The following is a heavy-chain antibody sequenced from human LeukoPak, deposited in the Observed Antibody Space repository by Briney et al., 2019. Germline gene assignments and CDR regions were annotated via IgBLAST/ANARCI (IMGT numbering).Heavy chain of an antibody. Sequence: ETLSLTCVVYGGSFSGYSWSWVRQAPGRGLEWLASVKGDGSATSYVDSVKGRFTSSRDNAKNSLHLQMNRLRADDTALYYCARSRGDFWGQGTLVTVSS. V-gene: IGHV3-7*01. CDR2: VKGDGSAT. CDR1: GGSFSGYS. J-gene: IGHJ4*02. CDR3: ARSRGDF.